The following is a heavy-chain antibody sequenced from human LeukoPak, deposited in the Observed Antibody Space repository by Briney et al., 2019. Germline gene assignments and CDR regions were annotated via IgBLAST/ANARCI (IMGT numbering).Heavy chain of an antibody. CDR1: GFTFSSYW. V-gene: IGHV3-30*03. D-gene: IGHD3-3*01. CDR2: ISYDGSNE. CDR3: ASAYDFWTGYSLFDY. Sequence: GGSLRLSCAASGFTFSSYWMHWVRQAPGKGLEWVAIISYDGSNEYYADSVKGRFTISRDNSKNTLYLQMNSLRAADTAVYYCASAYDFWTGYSLFDYWGQGTLVTVSS. J-gene: IGHJ4*02.